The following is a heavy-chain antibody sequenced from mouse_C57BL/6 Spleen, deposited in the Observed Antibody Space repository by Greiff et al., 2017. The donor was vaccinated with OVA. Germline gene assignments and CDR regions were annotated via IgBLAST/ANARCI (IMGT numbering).Heavy chain of an antibody. CDR2: ISDGGSYT. J-gene: IGHJ4*01. CDR1: GFTFSSYA. D-gene: IGHD2-1*01. Sequence: EVQLQESGGGLVKPGGSLKLSCAASGFTFSSYAMSWVRQTPEKRLEWVATISDGGSYTYYPDNVKGRFTISRDNAKNNLYLQMSHLKSEDTAMYYCARDYGNYVNAMDYWGQGTSVTVSS. V-gene: IGHV5-4*01. CDR3: ARDYGNYVNAMDY.